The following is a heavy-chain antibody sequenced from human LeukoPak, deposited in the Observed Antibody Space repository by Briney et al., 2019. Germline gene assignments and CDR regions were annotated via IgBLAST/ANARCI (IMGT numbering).Heavy chain of an antibody. Sequence: ASVTVSCKVSGYTLTELSMHWVRQAPGKGLEWMGGFDPEDGETIYAQKFQGRVTMTEDTSTDTAYMELSSLRSEDTAVYYCATDQGIASGDAFDIWGQGTMVTVSS. V-gene: IGHV1-24*01. D-gene: IGHD6-13*01. J-gene: IGHJ3*02. CDR1: GYTLTELS. CDR3: ATDQGIASGDAFDI. CDR2: FDPEDGET.